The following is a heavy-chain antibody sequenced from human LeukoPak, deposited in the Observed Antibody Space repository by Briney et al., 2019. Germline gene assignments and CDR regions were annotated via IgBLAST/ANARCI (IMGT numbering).Heavy chain of an antibody. J-gene: IGHJ6*02. V-gene: IGHV6-1*01. CDR3: AGSRIAAAVHYYYYGMDV. CDR2: AYYRSKWYN. D-gene: IGHD6-13*01. CDR1: GDSVSSNSAA. Sequence: SQTLSLTCAISGDSVSSNSAAWNWIRQSPSRGLEWLGRAYYRSKWYNDYAVSVKSRITINPDTPKNQFSLQLNSVTPEDTAVYYCAGSRIAAAVHYYYYGMDVWGQGTTVTVSS.